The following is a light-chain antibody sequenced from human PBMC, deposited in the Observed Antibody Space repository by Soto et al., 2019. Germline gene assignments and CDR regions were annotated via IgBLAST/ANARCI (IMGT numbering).Light chain of an antibody. J-gene: IGKJ5*01. CDR1: HSAASTY. CDR3: QQRNYWQVT. Sequence: EIVLTQSPGTLSLSPGERATLSCRASHSAASTYLAWYQQKPGQAPRLLIYDTSIRATGIPARFSGSGSGTDFTLTISSLEPEDFAVYYCQQRNYWQVTFGQGTRLEI. CDR2: DTS. V-gene: IGKV3D-20*02.